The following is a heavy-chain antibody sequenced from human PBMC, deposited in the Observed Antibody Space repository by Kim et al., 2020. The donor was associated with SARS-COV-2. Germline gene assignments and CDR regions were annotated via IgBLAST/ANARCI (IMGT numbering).Heavy chain of an antibody. Sequence: GGSLRLSCAASGFTVSSNYMSWVRQAPGKGLEWVSVIYSGGSRYYADSVKGRFTISRDNSKNTLYLQMNNLRAEDTAVYYCARDHYDILTGYQYYFDYWGQGTLVTVSS. D-gene: IGHD3-9*01. CDR1: GFTVSSNY. J-gene: IGHJ4*02. CDR2: IYSGGSR. V-gene: IGHV3-53*01. CDR3: ARDHYDILTGYQYYFDY.